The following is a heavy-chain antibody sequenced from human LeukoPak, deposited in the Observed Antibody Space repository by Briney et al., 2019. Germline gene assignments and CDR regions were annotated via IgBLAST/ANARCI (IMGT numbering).Heavy chain of an antibody. D-gene: IGHD3-9*01. CDR1: GFSFSTYY. CDR2: ISYDGSNK. V-gene: IGHV3-30*18. J-gene: IGHJ4*02. Sequence: GGSLRLSCAASGFSFSTYYVNWVRQAPGKGLEWVAVISYDGSNKYYADSVKGRFTISRDNSKNTLYLQMNSLRAEDTAVYYCAKDKVPYYDILTGYPPYYFDYWGQGTLVTVSS. CDR3: AKDKVPYYDILTGYPPYYFDY.